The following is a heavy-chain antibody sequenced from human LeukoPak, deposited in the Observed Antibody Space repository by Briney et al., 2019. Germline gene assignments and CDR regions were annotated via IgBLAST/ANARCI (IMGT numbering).Heavy chain of an antibody. D-gene: IGHD1-14*01. CDR3: ARMSGKKGLDY. J-gene: IGHJ4*02. Sequence: SQTLSLTCTVSGGSISSGGYYWSWIRQPPGKGLEWIGYIYHSGSTYYNPSLKSRVTISVDRSKNQFSLRLRSVTAADTAVYYCARMSGKKGLDYWGQGTLVTVSS. V-gene: IGHV4-30-2*01. CDR2: IYHSGST. CDR1: GGSISSGGYY.